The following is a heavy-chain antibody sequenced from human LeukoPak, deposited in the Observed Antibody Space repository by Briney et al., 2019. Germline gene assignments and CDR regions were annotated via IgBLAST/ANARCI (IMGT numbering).Heavy chain of an antibody. CDR3: AKGPITMVRGVIVGFVY. CDR1: GFTFSSYG. D-gene: IGHD3-10*01. CDR2: IIGSGGTT. J-gene: IGHJ4*02. V-gene: IGHV3-23*01. Sequence: GGSLRLSCAASGFTFSSYGMSWVRQTPGRGLEWVSAIIGSGGTTYYADSMKGRFTISRDNSKNTLYLQMNSLRAEDTAVYYCAKGPITMVRGVIVGFVYWGQGTLVTVSS.